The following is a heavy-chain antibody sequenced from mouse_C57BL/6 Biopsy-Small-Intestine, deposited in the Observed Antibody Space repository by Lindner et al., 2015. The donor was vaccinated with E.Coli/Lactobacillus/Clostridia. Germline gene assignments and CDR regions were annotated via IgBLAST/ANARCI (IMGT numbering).Heavy chain of an antibody. CDR3: VRDYGSSYWYFDV. Sequence: VQLQESGPELVKPGASVKMSCKASGYTFTDYYLHWVKQSHGKSLEWIGYIFPNNGGNGYKQKFKGKATLTVDKSSSTAYMELRSLASEDSAVYYRVRDYGSSYWYFDVWGTGTTVTVSS. D-gene: IGHD1-1*01. CDR2: IFPNNGGN. CDR1: GYTFTDYY. V-gene: IGHV1-34*01. J-gene: IGHJ1*03.